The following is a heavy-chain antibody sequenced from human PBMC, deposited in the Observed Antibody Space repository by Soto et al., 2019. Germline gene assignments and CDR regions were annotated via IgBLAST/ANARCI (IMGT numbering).Heavy chain of an antibody. CDR2: ISGSGGST. J-gene: IGHJ4*02. D-gene: IGHD5-18*01. CDR1: GFTFSSYA. V-gene: IGHV3-23*01. Sequence: GSLLLACTASGFTFSSYAMSWVRQAPGKGLEWVSAISGSGGSTDYVDSVKGRFTISRDNSKNTLYLQMNSLRAEDTAVYYCAKLQAYSYGPGAYFDYWGQGTPVTVYS. CDR3: AKLQAYSYGPGAYFDY.